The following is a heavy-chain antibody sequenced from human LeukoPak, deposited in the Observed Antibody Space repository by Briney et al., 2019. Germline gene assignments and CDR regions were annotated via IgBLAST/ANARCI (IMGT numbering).Heavy chain of an antibody. CDR3: ARDHDSSSWYAEYFQH. CDR1: GFTFSSYS. J-gene: IGHJ1*01. D-gene: IGHD6-13*01. V-gene: IGHV3-21*01. CDR2: ISSSSSYI. Sequence: GGSLRLSCAASGFTFSSYSMNWVRQAPGKGLEWVSSISSSSSYIYYADSVKGRFTISRDNAKNSLYLQMNSLRAEDTAVYYCARDHDSSSWYAEYFQHWGQGTLVTVSS.